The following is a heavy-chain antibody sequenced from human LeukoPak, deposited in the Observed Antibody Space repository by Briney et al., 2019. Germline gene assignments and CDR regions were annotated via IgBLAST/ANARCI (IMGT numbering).Heavy chain of an antibody. CDR3: ARVGAYCGGDCYSWYFDY. D-gene: IGHD2-21*01. CDR2: IIPIFGTA. Sequence: SVKVSCKASGGTFSSYAIRWVRQAPGQGLEWMGGIIPIFGTANYAQKFQGRVTITADESTSTAYMELSSLRSEDTAVYYCARVGAYCGGDCYSWYFDYWGQGTPVTVSS. CDR1: GGTFSSYA. J-gene: IGHJ4*02. V-gene: IGHV1-69*13.